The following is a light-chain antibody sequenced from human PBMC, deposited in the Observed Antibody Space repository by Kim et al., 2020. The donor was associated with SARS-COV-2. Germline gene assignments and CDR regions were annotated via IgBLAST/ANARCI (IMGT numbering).Light chain of an antibody. J-gene: IGKJ4*01. CDR3: QQYYSTPLT. CDR1: QSVLYSSNNKNY. CDR2: WAS. V-gene: IGKV4-1*01. Sequence: GGSNCKSSQSVLYSSNNKNYLAWYQQKPGQPPKLLIYWASTRESGVPDRFSGSGSGTDFTLTISSLQAEDVAVYYCQQYYSTPLTFGGGTKVDIK.